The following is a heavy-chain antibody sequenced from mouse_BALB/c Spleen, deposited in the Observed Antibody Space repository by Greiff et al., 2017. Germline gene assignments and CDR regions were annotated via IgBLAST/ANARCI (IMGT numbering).Heavy chain of an antibody. Sequence: EVQLQQSGGGLVQPGGSRKLSCAASGFTFSSFGMHWVRQAPEKGLEWVAYISSGSSTIYYADTVKGRFTISRDNPKNTLFLQMTSLRSEDTAMYYCARDRGYFDYWGQGTTLTVSS. CDR3: ARDRGYFDY. CDR1: GFTFSSFG. CDR2: ISSGSSTI. V-gene: IGHV5-17*02. J-gene: IGHJ2*01.